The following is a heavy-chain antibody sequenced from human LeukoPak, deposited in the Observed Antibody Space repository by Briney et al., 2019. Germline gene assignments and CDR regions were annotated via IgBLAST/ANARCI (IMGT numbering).Heavy chain of an antibody. CDR2: VFHSGST. J-gene: IGHJ4*02. V-gene: IGHV4-59*08. Sequence: SETLSLTCTVSGGSFNDYYWTWIRQPPGKGLEWIGYVFHSGSTNYNPSLKSRLTISIDTSTNRFSLRLSSVPAADTAVYYCARLSGYSSNWLDYWGQGTLVSVSS. CDR1: GGSFNDYY. CDR3: ARLSGYSSNWLDY. D-gene: IGHD6-13*01.